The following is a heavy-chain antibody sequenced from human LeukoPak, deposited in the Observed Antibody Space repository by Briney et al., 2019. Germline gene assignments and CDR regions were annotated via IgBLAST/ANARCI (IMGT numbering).Heavy chain of an antibody. CDR2: IKQDGSEK. J-gene: IGHJ4*02. D-gene: IGHD6-19*01. V-gene: IGHV3-7*03. Sequence: GGSLRLSCAASGFTFSSYWMHWVRQAPGKGLEWVANIKQDGSEKYYVDSVKGRFTISRDNAKNSLYLQMNSLRAEDSAVYYCAGSSGWYRPFDYWGQGTLVTVSS. CDR3: AGSSGWYRPFDY. CDR1: GFTFSSYW.